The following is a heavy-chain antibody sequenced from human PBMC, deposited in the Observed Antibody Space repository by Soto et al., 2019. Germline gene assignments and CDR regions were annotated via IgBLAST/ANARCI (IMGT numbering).Heavy chain of an antibody. V-gene: IGHV3-30-3*01. CDR3: ARDPGVGMLDY. Sequence: QVQLVESGGGVVQPGRSLRLSCAASGFTFSSYAMHWVRQAPGKGLEWVAVISYDGSNKYYADSVKGRFTISRDNSKNTLYLQMNSLRAEDTAVYYCARDPGVGMLDYWGQGTLVTVSS. D-gene: IGHD2-21*01. J-gene: IGHJ4*02. CDR1: GFTFSSYA. CDR2: ISYDGSNK.